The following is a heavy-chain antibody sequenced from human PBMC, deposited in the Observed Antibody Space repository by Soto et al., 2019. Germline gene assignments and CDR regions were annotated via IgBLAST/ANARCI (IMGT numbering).Heavy chain of an antibody. Sequence: ASVKVSCKASGYTFTSYAMHWVRQAPGQRLEWMGWINAGNGNTKYSQKFQGRVTITRDTSASTAYMELSSLRSEDTAVYYCARDLLAHYERYYHDSSGSPEGFDYWGQGTLVTVSS. V-gene: IGHV1-3*01. J-gene: IGHJ4*02. CDR1: GYTFTSYA. CDR3: ARDLLAHYERYYHDSSGSPEGFDY. D-gene: IGHD3-22*01. CDR2: INAGNGNT.